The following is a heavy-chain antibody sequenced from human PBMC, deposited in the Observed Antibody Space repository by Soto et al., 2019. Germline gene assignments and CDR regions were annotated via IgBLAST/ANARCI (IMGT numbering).Heavy chain of an antibody. CDR1: GGAFSDYA. V-gene: IGHV1-69*12. CDR2: IMPIFRAP. CDR3: ASWLKEADIGNYYYGKYV. J-gene: IGHJ6*02. D-gene: IGHD2-15*01. Sequence: QVQLVQSGAEVKKPGSSVKVSCKASGGAFSDYAFSWVRQAPGQGLEWLGGIMPIFRAPDYAQKFQGRVTITADESTRTAYMEMRSLTSEDTAVYYWASWLKEADIGNYYYGKYVWGQGTTVTVS.